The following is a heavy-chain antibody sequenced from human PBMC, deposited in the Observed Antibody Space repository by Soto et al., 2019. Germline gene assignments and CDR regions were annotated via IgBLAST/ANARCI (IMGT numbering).Heavy chain of an antibody. J-gene: IGHJ5*02. CDR1: GGSISRITYY. D-gene: IGHD3-10*01. V-gene: IGHV4-39*01. Sequence: PSETLSLTCTVSGGSISRITYYWGWVRQPPGEGPEWIASIYYGGSTHYNSSLESRVTISIDTSKNQFSLKLSSVTAADTAVYYCARHGYCCSGPRGWFDPWGQG. CDR2: IYYGGST. CDR3: ARHGYCCSGPRGWFDP.